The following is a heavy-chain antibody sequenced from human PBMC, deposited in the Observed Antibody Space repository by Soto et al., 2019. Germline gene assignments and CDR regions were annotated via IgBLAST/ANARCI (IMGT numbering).Heavy chain of an antibody. V-gene: IGHV3-23*01. CDR3: AKGHDYGDYFYYYYMDV. Sequence: GGSLRVSCAASGFTFSSYAMSWVRQAPGKGLEWVSAISGSGGSTYYADSVKGRFTISRDNSKNTLYLQMNSLRAEDTAVYYCAKGHDYGDYFYYYYMDVWGKGTTVTVSS. D-gene: IGHD4-17*01. CDR2: ISGSGGST. CDR1: GFTFSSYA. J-gene: IGHJ6*03.